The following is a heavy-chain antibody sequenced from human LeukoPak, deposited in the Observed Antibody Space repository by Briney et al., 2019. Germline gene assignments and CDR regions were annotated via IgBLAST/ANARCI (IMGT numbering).Heavy chain of an antibody. D-gene: IGHD6-6*01. CDR1: IGPNRPYY. CDR3: ARSGAQIAARPSLYIPHYMDV. CDR2: FYYTGCT. V-gene: IGHV4-59*12. J-gene: IGHJ6*03. Sequence: SEPLSLPCTLSIGPNRPYYWIWIPEPPGKGLEGIGYFYYTGCTSYNPSLKSRVPISVDTSKNQFSLKLSSVTAADTAVYYCARSGAQIAARPSLYIPHYMDVWGKGTTVTVSS.